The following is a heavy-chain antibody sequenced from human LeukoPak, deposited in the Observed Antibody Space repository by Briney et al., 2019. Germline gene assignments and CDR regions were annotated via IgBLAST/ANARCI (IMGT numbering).Heavy chain of an antibody. CDR1: GYTFTSYG. Sequence: ASVKVSCKASGYTFTSYGISWVRQAPGQGLEWMGWISAYNGNTNYAQKLQGRVTMTTDTSTSTACMELRSLRSDDTAVYYCARERGYYGDYTTNFDYWGQGTLVTVSS. J-gene: IGHJ4*02. CDR2: ISAYNGNT. V-gene: IGHV1-18*01. CDR3: ARERGYYGDYTTNFDY. D-gene: IGHD4-17*01.